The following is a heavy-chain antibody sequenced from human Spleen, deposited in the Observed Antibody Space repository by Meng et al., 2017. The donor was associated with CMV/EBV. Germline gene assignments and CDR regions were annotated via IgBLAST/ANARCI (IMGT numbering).Heavy chain of an antibody. Sequence: GESLKISCRVSGFTFGDYGMTWVRQAAGKGLEWVGLSRSKAFGGAIEYAASVKGRFTISRDDSTAIAYLQMNSLTTEDTAVYYCGRGVAVTLSRVCSYWGQGTVVTVSS. CDR2: SRSKAFGGAI. J-gene: IGHJ4*02. CDR3: GRGVAVTLSRVCSY. V-gene: IGHV3-49*04. D-gene: IGHD2/OR15-2a*01. CDR1: GFTFGDYG.